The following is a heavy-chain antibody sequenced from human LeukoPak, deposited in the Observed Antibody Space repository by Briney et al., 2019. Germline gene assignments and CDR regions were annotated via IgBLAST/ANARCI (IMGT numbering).Heavy chain of an antibody. D-gene: IGHD1-26*01. Sequence: GGSLRLSCAASGFTFSSYGMHWVRQAPGKGLERVAVISYDGSNKYYADSVKGRFTISRDNSKNTLYLQMNSLRAEDTAVYYCAKVSVGAYYYYGMDVWGQGTTVTVSS. J-gene: IGHJ6*02. CDR2: ISYDGSNK. CDR3: AKVSVGAYYYYGMDV. V-gene: IGHV3-30*18. CDR1: GFTFSSYG.